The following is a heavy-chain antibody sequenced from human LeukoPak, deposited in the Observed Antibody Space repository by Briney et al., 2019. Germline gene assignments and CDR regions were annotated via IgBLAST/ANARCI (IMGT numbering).Heavy chain of an antibody. Sequence: GGSLRLSCAASGFIFSDHYMDWVRQAPGKGLEWVGRSRNKANSYTTEYAASVKGRFTISRDDSKNSLYLQMNSLKTEDTAVYYCTKLYEYCSGISCHFDCWGQGTLVTISS. CDR1: GFIFSDHY. D-gene: IGHD2-2*01. J-gene: IGHJ4*02. V-gene: IGHV3-72*01. CDR2: SRNKANSYTT. CDR3: TKLYEYCSGISCHFDC.